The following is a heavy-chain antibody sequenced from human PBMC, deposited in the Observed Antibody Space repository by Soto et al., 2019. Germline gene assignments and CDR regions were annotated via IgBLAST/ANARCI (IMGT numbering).Heavy chain of an antibody. CDR1: GGSISSYY. V-gene: IGHV4-59*01. Sequence: SETLSLTCTVSGGSISSYYWSWIRQPPGKGLEWIGCFYYSGSTNYNPSLKSRVTISVDTSKKQFSLKLCSVTAADTAVYYCARGGWKPFDYWGQGTLVTVSS. CDR2: FYYSGST. D-gene: IGHD6-19*01. CDR3: ARGGWKPFDY. J-gene: IGHJ4*02.